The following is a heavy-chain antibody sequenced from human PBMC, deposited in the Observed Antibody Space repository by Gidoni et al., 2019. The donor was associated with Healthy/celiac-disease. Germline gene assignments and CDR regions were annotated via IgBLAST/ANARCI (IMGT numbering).Heavy chain of an antibody. V-gene: IGHV1-46*01. D-gene: IGHD3-10*01. Sequence: QVQLVQSGAEVKKPGASVKVSCKASGYTYTSYDMHWVRQAPGQGLEWMGIINPSGGSTSYAQKFQGRVTMTRDTSTSTVYMELSSLRSEDTAVYYCARDMALLWFGELLNAYYYGMDVWGQGTTVTVSS. CDR2: INPSGGST. CDR1: GYTYTSYD. CDR3: ARDMALLWFGELLNAYYYGMDV. J-gene: IGHJ6*02.